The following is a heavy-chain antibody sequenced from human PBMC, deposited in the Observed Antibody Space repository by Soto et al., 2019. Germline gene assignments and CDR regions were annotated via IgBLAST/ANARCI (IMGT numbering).Heavy chain of an antibody. Sequence: EVQLLESGGGLVQPGESLRLSCAASGFTFSGYAMNWVRRAPGKGLEWVATISASGASAYYADSVKGHFTISRDNSKNTLYLQSTSLSDEDSARYYCAKDDLRFVGPQNYFDHWGPGILVTVSS. J-gene: IGHJ4*02. CDR2: ISASGASA. V-gene: IGHV3-23*01. CDR1: GFTFSGYA. D-gene: IGHD3-3*01. CDR3: AKDDLRFVGPQNYFDH.